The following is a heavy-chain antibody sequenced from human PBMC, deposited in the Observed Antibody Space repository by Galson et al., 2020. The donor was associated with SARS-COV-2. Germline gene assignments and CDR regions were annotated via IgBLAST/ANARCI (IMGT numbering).Heavy chain of an antibody. CDR3: AKDIWDSSGYYQTNYYYYGMDV. CDR1: GFTFDDYA. D-gene: IGHD3-22*01. V-gene: IGHV3-9*01. J-gene: IGHJ6*02. CDR2: ISWNSGSI. Sequence: GGSLRLSCAASGFTFDDYAMHWVRQAPGKGLEWVSGISWNSGSIGYADSVKGRFTISRDNAKNSLYLQMNSLRAEDTALYYCAKDIWDSSGYYQTNYYYYGMDVWGQGTTVTVSS.